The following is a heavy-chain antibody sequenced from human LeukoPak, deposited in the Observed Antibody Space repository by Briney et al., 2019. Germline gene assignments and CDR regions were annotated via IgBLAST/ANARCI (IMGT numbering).Heavy chain of an antibody. CDR1: GFTFSSHA. V-gene: IGHV3-23*01. J-gene: IGHJ4*02. CDR2: ISGSCGST. D-gene: IGHD3-22*01. CDR3: ARMWSYYYDSSGYKYYFDY. Sequence: GSLRLSCAASGFTFSSHAMSWVRQAPGKGLEWVSAISGSCGSTYYADSVKGRFTISRDNSKNTLYLQMNSLRAEDTAVYYCARMWSYYYDSSGYKYYFDYWGQGTLVTVSS.